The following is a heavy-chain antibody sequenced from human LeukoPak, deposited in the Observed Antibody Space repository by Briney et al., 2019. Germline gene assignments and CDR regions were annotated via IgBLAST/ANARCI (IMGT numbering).Heavy chain of an antibody. CDR2: IYYSGSS. CDR3: ANGFRGQLGYFDY. Sequence: PSETLSLTCTVSGGSISGYYWSWIRQPPGKGLEWIGYIYYSGSSNYNPSLKSRVTMSVDTSKNHFSLKLSPVTAADTAVYYCANGFRGQLGYFDYWGQGTLVTVSS. CDR1: GGSISGYY. V-gene: IGHV4-59*01. J-gene: IGHJ4*02. D-gene: IGHD1-1*01.